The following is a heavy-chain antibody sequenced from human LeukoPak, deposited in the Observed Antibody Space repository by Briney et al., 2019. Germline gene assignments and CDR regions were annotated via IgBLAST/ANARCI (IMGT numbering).Heavy chain of an antibody. CDR3: TTRLLWFGELLREVDY. J-gene: IGHJ4*02. D-gene: IGHD3-10*01. CDR2: IKSKTDGGTT. Sequence: GGSLRLSRAASGFTFSNAWMSWVRQAPGKGLEWVGRIKSKTDGGTTDCAAPVKGRFTISRDDSKNTLYLQMNSLKTEDTAVYYCTTRLLWFGELLREVDYWGQGTLVTVSS. CDR1: GFTFSNAW. V-gene: IGHV3-15*01.